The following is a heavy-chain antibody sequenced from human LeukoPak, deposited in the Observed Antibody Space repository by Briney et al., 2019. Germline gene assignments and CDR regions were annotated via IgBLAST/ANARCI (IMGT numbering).Heavy chain of an antibody. CDR3: AKALVGATANNWFDP. J-gene: IGHJ5*02. Sequence: GGSLRLSCAASGFTFSSYAMSWVRQAPGKGLEWVSAISGSGGSTYYADSVKGRFTISRDNSKNTLYLQMNSLRAEDTAVYYCAKALVGATANNWFDPWGQGTLVTVSS. V-gene: IGHV3-23*01. D-gene: IGHD1-26*01. CDR1: GFTFSSYA. CDR2: ISGSGGST.